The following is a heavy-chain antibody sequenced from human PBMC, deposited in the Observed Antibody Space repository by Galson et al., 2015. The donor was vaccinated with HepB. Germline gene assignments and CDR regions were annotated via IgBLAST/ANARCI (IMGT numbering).Heavy chain of an antibody. CDR3: ARDIVPGDIVGAFDM. J-gene: IGHJ3*02. D-gene: IGHD2-2*02. Sequence: SLRLSCAASGFTFSRYAMHWVRQAPGKGLEWEAVISYDGSNKDYADSVKGRFTISRDNSKNTLYLQMNSLRAEDTAVYYCARDIVPGDIVGAFDMWGQGTRVTVSS. CDR1: GFTFSRYA. V-gene: IGHV3-30-3*01. CDR2: ISYDGSNK.